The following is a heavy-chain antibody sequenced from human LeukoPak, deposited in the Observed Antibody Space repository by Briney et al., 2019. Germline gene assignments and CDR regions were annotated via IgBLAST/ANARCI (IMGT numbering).Heavy chain of an antibody. CDR3: ARLSPPIASFCSGGTCYSGGFDP. Sequence: GSVKVSCKASGYTFTSYGITWVRQAPGQGLEWMGWITTYNGNTYYAQNFQGRVTMTADTSTSTAYMEVRSLRSDDTAVYYCARLSPPIASFCSGGTCYSGGFDPWGQGTLVTVSS. CDR2: ITTYNGNT. CDR1: GYTFTSYG. D-gene: IGHD2-15*01. V-gene: IGHV1-18*01. J-gene: IGHJ5*02.